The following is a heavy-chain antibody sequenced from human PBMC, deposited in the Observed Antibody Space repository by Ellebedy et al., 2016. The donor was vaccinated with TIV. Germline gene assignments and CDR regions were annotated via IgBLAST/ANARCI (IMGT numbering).Heavy chain of an antibody. CDR3: ARSSFVTFLWFY. J-gene: IGHJ4*02. CDR1: GGSIRNYY. D-gene: IGHD2-21*01. V-gene: IGHV4-59*01. Sequence: MPSETLSLTCTVSGGSIRNYYWTWIRQPPGKGLEWIGHMYYSGSSNYNPSLRSRVTMSIDTSKNQFSLKMSSVTAADTAVYYCARSSFVTFLWFYWGQGTLVTVSS. CDR2: MYYSGSS.